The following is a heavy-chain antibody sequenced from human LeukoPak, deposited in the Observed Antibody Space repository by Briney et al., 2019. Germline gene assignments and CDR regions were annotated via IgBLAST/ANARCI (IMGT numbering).Heavy chain of an antibody. CDR2: ISSSGSTI. CDR3: ARGDTTLGAFDI. J-gene: IGHJ3*02. V-gene: IGHV3-48*03. Sequence: GGSLRLSCAASGFTFSSYEMNWVRQAPGKGLEWVSYISSSGSTIYYADSVKGRFTISRDNAKNSLYLQMNSLRAGDTAVYYCARGDTTLGAFDIWGQGTMVTVSS. D-gene: IGHD3-10*02. CDR1: GFTFSSYE.